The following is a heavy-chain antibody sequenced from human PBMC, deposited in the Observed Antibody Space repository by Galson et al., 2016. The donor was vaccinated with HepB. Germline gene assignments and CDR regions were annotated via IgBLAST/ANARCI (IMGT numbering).Heavy chain of an antibody. Sequence: LRLSCAASGFTFSNFAMHWVRQAPGKGREYVSGISSDGGSTFYADSVKDRFTVSRDNSKNTLYLQMGSLRADDMAVYYCASPVYGDYISYYYYGMDVWGQGTTVTVSS. CDR1: GFTFSNFA. D-gene: IGHD4-17*01. J-gene: IGHJ6*02. V-gene: IGHV3-64*02. CDR3: ASPVYGDYISYYYYGMDV. CDR2: ISSDGGST.